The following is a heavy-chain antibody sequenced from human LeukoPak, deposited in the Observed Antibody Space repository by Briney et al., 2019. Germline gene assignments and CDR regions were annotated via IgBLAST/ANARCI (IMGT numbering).Heavy chain of an antibody. CDR1: GFTFRSYG. CDR3: ARDLVGATPTLNFDY. Sequence: PGGSLRLSCAASGFTFRSYGMHWVRQAPGKGLEWVAFIRYDGSNKYYADSVKGRFTISRDNSKNTLYLQMNSLRAEDTAVYYCARDLVGATPTLNFDYWGQGTLVTVSS. D-gene: IGHD1-26*01. V-gene: IGHV3-30*02. J-gene: IGHJ4*02. CDR2: IRYDGSNK.